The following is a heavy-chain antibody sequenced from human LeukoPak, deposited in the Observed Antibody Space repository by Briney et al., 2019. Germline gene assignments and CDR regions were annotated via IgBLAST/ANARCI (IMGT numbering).Heavy chain of an antibody. Sequence: GGSLRLSCAASEFTFSNYAMSWVRRAPGKGLEWVSGISGFGGSTYYAASVKGRFSISRDNSGNTLFLQLNHLRVEDTALYYCARRSGSSWSSFDYWGQGTLVTVSS. CDR3: ARRSGSSWSSFDY. J-gene: IGHJ4*02. V-gene: IGHV3-23*01. CDR1: EFTFSNYA. CDR2: ISGFGGST. D-gene: IGHD6-13*01.